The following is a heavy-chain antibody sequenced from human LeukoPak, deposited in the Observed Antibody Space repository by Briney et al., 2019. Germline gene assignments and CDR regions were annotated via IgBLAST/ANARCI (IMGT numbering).Heavy chain of an antibody. J-gene: IGHJ4*02. D-gene: IGHD2-2*01. CDR2: ISGRGGRT. Sequence: GGSQRLSCAASGFPFSIYAMSWVRQAPGKGLEWVLAISGRGGRTYYADSVKGRFPISRDNSKNTLYLQMNSLSAEDTAVYYCAKGGYCSSTSCKVRGVILLFDYWGQGTLVTVSS. CDR1: GFPFSIYA. V-gene: IGHV3-23*01. CDR3: AKGGYCSSTSCKVRGVILLFDY.